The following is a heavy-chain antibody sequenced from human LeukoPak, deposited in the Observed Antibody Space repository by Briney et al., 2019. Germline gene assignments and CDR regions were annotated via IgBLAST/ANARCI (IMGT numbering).Heavy chain of an antibody. CDR3: AISITGTTPWFDY. CDR1: GGSISSYY. CDR2: IYYSGST. Sequence: SETLSLTCTVSGGSISSYYWSWIRRPPGKGLEWIGYIYYSGSTNYNPSLKSRVTISVDTSKNQFSLKLSSVTAADTAVYYCAISITGTTPWFDYWGQGTLVTVSS. J-gene: IGHJ4*02. V-gene: IGHV4-59*01. D-gene: IGHD1-7*01.